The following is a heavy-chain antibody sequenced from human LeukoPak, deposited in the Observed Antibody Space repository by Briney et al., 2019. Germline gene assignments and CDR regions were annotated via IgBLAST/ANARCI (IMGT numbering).Heavy chain of an antibody. Sequence: SETLSLTCAVYGGSFSGYYWSWIRQPPGKGLEWIGEINHSGSTNYNPSLKSRVTISVDTSKNQFSLRLSSVTAADTAIYYCVRHAHDPTFDFRGQGTLVTVSS. V-gene: IGHV4-34*01. J-gene: IGHJ4*02. CDR1: GGSFSGYY. CDR3: VRHAHDPTFDF. CDR2: INHSGST.